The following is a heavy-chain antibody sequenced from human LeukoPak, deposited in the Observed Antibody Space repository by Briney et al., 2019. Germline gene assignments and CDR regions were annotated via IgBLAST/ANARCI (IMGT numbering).Heavy chain of an antibody. CDR3: AKRFSTSSRYYGMDV. Sequence: GGSLRLSCAASGFTFSSYVMSWVRQAPGKGLEWVSAISGSGDSTNYADSVKGRSTISRDNSKNTLYLQMNSLRAEDTAVYYCAKRFSTSSRYYGMDVWGQGTTVTVSS. J-gene: IGHJ6*02. CDR2: ISGSGDST. V-gene: IGHV3-23*01. CDR1: GFTFSSYV. D-gene: IGHD2-2*01.